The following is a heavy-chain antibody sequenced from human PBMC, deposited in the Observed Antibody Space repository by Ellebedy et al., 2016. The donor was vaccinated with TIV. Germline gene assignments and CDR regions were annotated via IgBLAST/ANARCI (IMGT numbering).Heavy chain of an antibody. J-gene: IGHJ4*02. Sequence: GESLKISCAASGFTFGDDAMHWVRQSQDKRLEWVALISDDGRTTVYADSVSGRFTISRDNSRNTVFLPMDSLRPVDTAFYSCVRYHEGLHWGQGTLVSVSS. CDR3: VRYHEGLH. V-gene: IGHV3-30-3*01. CDR1: GFTFGDDA. CDR2: ISDDGRTT.